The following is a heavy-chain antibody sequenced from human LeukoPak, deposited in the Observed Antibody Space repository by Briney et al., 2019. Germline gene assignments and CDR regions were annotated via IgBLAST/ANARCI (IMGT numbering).Heavy chain of an antibody. CDR1: GFTFSSYA. V-gene: IGHV3-23*01. CDR3: AKEGRKTGNTYGYEFDS. CDR2: VSSSGGST. D-gene: IGHD5-18*01. Sequence: GSLRLSCAASGFTFSSYAMSWVRQAPGKGLEWVSAVSSSGGSTNYADYVKGQFTISGDNSKNTVYLHMNNLRAEDTAVYYCAKEGRKTGNTYGYEFDSWGQGTLVTVSS. J-gene: IGHJ4*02.